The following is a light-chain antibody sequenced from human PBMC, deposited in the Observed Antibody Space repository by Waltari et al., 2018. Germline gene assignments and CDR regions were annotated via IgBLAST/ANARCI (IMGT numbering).Light chain of an antibody. Sequence: QSVLTQPPSVSGTPGQRVTISCSGSNSNIGGNSVNWSQQLPGKAPKLLIYNDKHGPAGGPDRFSASKSGTSAARALTGLQSEDEADYYCAVVDDSLGGVFCGGTKLTVL. J-gene: IGLJ3*02. V-gene: IGLV1-44*01. CDR3: AVVDDSLGGV. CDR1: NSNIGGNS. CDR2: NDK.